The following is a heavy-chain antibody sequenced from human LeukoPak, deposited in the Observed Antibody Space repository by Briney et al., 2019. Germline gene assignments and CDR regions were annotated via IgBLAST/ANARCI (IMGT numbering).Heavy chain of an antibody. CDR1: GFSFSSYG. D-gene: IGHD1-26*01. J-gene: IGHJ4*02. CDR2: ISYDGSDK. V-gene: IGHV3-30*03. Sequence: GRSLRLSCAASGFSFSSYGMYWVRQAPGNGLEWVAVISYDGSDKYYGDSVKGRFTISRDDSKNTLYIQMNSLRAEETAVYYCAREPPVWRESLPSRHFDYWGQRTLVTVSS. CDR3: AREPPVWRESLPSRHFDY.